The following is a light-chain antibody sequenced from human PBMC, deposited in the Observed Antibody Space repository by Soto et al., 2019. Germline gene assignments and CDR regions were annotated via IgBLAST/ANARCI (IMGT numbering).Light chain of an antibody. CDR2: EVS. CDR1: SSDVGGYNY. CDR3: SSYTSSTFYV. Sequence: QSVLTQPASVSGSPGQSITISCTGTSSDVGGYNYVSWYQLHPGKAPKLMVYEVSNRPSGVSNRFSGSKSGNTASLTISGLQAEDEADYYCSSYTSSTFYVFGTGTKAPS. J-gene: IGLJ1*01. V-gene: IGLV2-14*01.